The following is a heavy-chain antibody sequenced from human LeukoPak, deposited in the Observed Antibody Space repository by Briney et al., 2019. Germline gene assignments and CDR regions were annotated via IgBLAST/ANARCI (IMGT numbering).Heavy chain of an antibody. V-gene: IGHV4-59*02. Sequence: SASLSLTYTVACGLVISYCCSWIRQPPGEGPEWIGYMFDSWTTNYNPSTNYNPSLKSRVTVSLDTSKNHFSLKLSSVTAADTAVYFCARGGVTTIAQYDYWGQGILVTVSS. CDR1: CGLVISYC. CDR2: MFDSWTTNYNPST. D-gene: IGHD5-12*01. CDR3: ARGGVTTIAQYDY. J-gene: IGHJ4*02.